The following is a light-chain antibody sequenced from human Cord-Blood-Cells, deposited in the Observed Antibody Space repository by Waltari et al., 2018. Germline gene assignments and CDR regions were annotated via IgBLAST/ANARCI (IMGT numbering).Light chain of an antibody. CDR2: EVS. CDR3: SSYAGSNNFV. V-gene: IGLV2-8*01. CDR1: SSDVSGYNC. Sequence: QSALTQPPSASGSPGPSVPTSSTGTSSDVSGYNCVPWYQQHPGKAPKLMIYEVSKRPSGVPDRFSGSKSGNTASLTVSGLQAEDEADYYCSSYAGSNNFVFGTGTKVTVL. J-gene: IGLJ1*01.